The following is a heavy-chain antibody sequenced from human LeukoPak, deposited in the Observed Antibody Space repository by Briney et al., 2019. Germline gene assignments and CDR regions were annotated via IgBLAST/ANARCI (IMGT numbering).Heavy chain of an antibody. V-gene: IGHV3-48*01. CDR2: ISSSGSTI. D-gene: IGHD1-26*01. CDR3: ARAGGSYQVFHY. J-gene: IGHJ4*02. CDR1: GFTFSSYS. Sequence: GGSLRLSCAASGFTFSSYSMNWVRQAPGKGLEWVSYISSSGSTIYYTDSVKGRFTISRDNAKNSLYLQMNSLRAEDTAVYYCARAGGSYQVFHYWGQGTLVTVSS.